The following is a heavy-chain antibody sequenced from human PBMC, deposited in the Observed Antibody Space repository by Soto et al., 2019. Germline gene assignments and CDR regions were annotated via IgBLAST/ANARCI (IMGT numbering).Heavy chain of an antibody. Sequence: ASVKVSCKASGYTFTNYYIHWVRQAPGQGLEWMGIINPSGGSTSYAQKFQGRVTMTRDTSTSTVYMELSSLRSEGTAVYYCARDRPEVGPNRDLDYWGQGTLVTV. CDR2: INPSGGST. D-gene: IGHD2-2*01. J-gene: IGHJ4*02. V-gene: IGHV1-46*01. CDR3: ARDRPEVGPNRDLDY. CDR1: GYTFTNYY.